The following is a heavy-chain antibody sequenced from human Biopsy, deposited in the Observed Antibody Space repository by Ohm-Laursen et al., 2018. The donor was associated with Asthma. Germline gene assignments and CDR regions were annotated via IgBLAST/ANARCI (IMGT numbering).Heavy chain of an antibody. CDR1: GDSFSNYA. J-gene: IGHJ6*02. Sequence: GSSVKVSCKASGDSFSNYAISWVRQAPGQGLEWMGGLIPVLGTPDHAQMFEGRVTITADESTSTAYMELSSLGSEDTAVYYCARAVTILQEWSGGMDVWGQGTTVTVSS. D-gene: IGHD3-3*01. CDR2: LIPVLGTP. CDR3: ARAVTILQEWSGGMDV. V-gene: IGHV1-69*01.